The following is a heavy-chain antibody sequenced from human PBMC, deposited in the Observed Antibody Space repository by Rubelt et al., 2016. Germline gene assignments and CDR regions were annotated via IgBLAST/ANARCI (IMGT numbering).Heavy chain of an antibody. CDR2: INDSGGT. V-gene: IGHV4-34*02. J-gene: IGHJ4*02. CDR1: GGSFTGYS. CDR3: ARGQGRDGYIH. D-gene: IGHD5-24*01. Sequence: QVQLQQWGAGLLNPSETLSLTCAVSGGSFTGYSWSWIRQPPGKGLEWIGDINDSGGTNYNPSLMSRFTISMDTSKNQFSLNLRTVTAADTAVYYCARGQGRDGYIHWGQGTLVTVSS.